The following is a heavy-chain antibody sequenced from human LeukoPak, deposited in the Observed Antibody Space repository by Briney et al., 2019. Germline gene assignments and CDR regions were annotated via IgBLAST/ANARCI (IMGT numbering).Heavy chain of an antibody. V-gene: IGHV3-30-3*01. CDR3: ARDPSPYDSSGYYWYYFDY. CDR1: GFTFSSYA. D-gene: IGHD3-22*01. Sequence: GGSLRLSCAASGFTFSSYATHWVRQAPGKGLEWVAVISYDGSNKYYADSVKGRFTISRDNSKNTLYLQMNSLRAEDTAVYYCARDPSPYDSSGYYWYYFDYWGQGTLVTVSS. J-gene: IGHJ4*02. CDR2: ISYDGSNK.